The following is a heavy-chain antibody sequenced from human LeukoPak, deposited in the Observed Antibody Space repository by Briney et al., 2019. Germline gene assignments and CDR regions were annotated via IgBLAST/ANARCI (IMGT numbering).Heavy chain of an antibody. D-gene: IGHD3-3*01. Sequence: PGGSLRLSCAASGFSFSDYYMGWIRQAPGKGLEWLSYISGSGTIIFYADSVKGRFTISRDNAKNSLYLQMNSLRAEDTAVYYCAREDDSGSDYYYYMDVWGKGTTVTVSS. J-gene: IGHJ6*03. CDR2: ISGSGTII. CDR1: GFSFSDYY. CDR3: AREDDSGSDYYYYMDV. V-gene: IGHV3-11*04.